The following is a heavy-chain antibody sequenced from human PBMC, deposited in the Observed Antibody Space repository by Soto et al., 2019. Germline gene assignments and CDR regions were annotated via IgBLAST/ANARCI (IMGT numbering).Heavy chain of an antibody. Sequence: QVQLVESGGGAVQPGRSLRLSCAASGFTFSSHAMHWVRQAPGKGLECVAIISYDGSNKYYGDSVRGRLTISRDNSKNTIYLQMNSLRAEDTAVYYCARDQTGITTTGGGRIDYWGQGTLGTVSS. D-gene: IGHD6-13*01. CDR1: GFTFSSHA. V-gene: IGHV3-30-3*01. CDR2: ISYDGSNK. CDR3: ARDQTGITTTGGGRIDY. J-gene: IGHJ4*02.